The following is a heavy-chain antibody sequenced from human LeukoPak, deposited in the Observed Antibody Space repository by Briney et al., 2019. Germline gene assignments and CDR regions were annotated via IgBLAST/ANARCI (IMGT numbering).Heavy chain of an antibody. CDR2: ISYDGSNK. CDR1: GFTFSSYG. D-gene: IGHD6-19*01. CDR3: AKDLLVAVAGNFDY. Sequence: GGSMRLSCAASGFTFSSYGMHWVRQAPGKGLEWVAVISYDGSNKYYADSVKGRFTISRDNSKNTLYLQMNSLRAEDTAVYYCAKDLLVAVAGNFDYWGQGTLVTVSS. V-gene: IGHV3-30*18. J-gene: IGHJ4*02.